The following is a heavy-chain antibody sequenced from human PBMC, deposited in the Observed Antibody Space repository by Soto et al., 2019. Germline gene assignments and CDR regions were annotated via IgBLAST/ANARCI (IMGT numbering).Heavy chain of an antibody. CDR2: ISSSSSYI. V-gene: IGHV3-21*01. Sequence: PGGSLRLSCAASGFTFSSYSMNWVRQAPGKGLEWVSSISSSSSYIYYADSVKGRFTISRDNAKNSLYLQMNSLRAEDTAVYYCARRSEGFGEFYYYYYGMDVWGQGTTVTVSS. CDR1: GFTFSSYS. CDR3: ARRSEGFGEFYYYYYGMDV. D-gene: IGHD3-10*01. J-gene: IGHJ6*02.